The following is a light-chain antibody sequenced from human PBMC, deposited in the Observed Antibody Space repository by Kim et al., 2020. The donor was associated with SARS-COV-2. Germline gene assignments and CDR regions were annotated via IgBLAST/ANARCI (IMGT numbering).Light chain of an antibody. CDR1: SGSIASKY. CDR2: EDN. J-gene: IGLJ3*02. CDR3: QSYASFWV. Sequence: NFMLTQPHSVSESPGKTATISCTRSSGSIASKYVQWYQQRPGSAPTTVIYEDNQRPSGIPDRFSGSIDSSSNSASLTISGLKTEDDADYYCQSYASFWVFGGGTQLTVL. V-gene: IGLV6-57*04.